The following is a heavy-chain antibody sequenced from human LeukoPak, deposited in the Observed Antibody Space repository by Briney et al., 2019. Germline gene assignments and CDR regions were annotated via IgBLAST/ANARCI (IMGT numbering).Heavy chain of an antibody. CDR3: ASFGSTYYYDSSGYY. V-gene: IGHV3-21*01. D-gene: IGHD3-22*01. CDR2: ISSSSSYI. Sequence: PGGSLRLSCAASGFTFSNAWMNWVRQAPGKGLEWVSSISSSSSYIYYADSVKGRFTISRDNAKNSLYLQMNSLRAEDTAVYYCASFGSTYYYDSSGYYWGQGTLVTVSS. CDR1: GFTFSNAW. J-gene: IGHJ4*02.